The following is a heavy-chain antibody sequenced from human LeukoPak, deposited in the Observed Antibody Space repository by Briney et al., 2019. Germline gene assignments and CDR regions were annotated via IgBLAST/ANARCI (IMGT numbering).Heavy chain of an antibody. J-gene: IGHJ4*02. Sequence: SGGSLRLSCAASGFTFSSYGMHWVRQAPGKGLEWVAVISYDGSNKYYADSVKGRFTISRDNSKNTLYLQMSSLRAEDTAVYYCAKDRESSYGLLWFGELLCDIDYWGQGTLVTVSS. CDR1: GFTFSSYG. D-gene: IGHD3-10*01. CDR2: ISYDGSNK. V-gene: IGHV3-30*18. CDR3: AKDRESSYGLLWFGELLCDIDY.